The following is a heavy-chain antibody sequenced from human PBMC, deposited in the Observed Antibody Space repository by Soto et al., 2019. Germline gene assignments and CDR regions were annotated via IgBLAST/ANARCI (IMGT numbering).Heavy chain of an antibody. Sequence: QVQLVQSGAEVKKPGSSVKVSCKASGGTFSSYTVSWVRQAPGQGLEWMGRIVPILGVPNYAQRFQGRVTITTDKGNNTAYMELSSLRSEDTAVYYCARDRYAYGSWSTSGCWGQGSLVTVSS. V-gene: IGHV1-69*08. CDR3: ARDRYAYGSWSTSGC. CDR2: IVPILGVP. J-gene: IGHJ4*02. D-gene: IGHD3-10*01. CDR1: GGTFSSYT.